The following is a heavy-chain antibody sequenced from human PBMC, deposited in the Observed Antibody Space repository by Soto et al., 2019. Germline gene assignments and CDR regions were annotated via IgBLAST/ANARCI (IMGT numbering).Heavy chain of an antibody. J-gene: IGHJ3*02. V-gene: IGHV3-74*01. CDR1: GFTFSSYW. Sequence: GGSLRLSCAASGFTFSSYWMHWVRQAPGKGLVWVSRINSDGSSTSYADSVKGRFTISRDNAKNTLYLQMNSLRAEDTAVYYCARDRSRYCSGGSCESAFDIWGQGTMVTVSS. D-gene: IGHD2-15*01. CDR3: ARDRSRYCSGGSCESAFDI. CDR2: INSDGSST.